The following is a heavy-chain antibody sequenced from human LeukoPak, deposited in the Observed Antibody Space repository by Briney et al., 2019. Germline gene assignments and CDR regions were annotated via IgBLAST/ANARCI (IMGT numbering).Heavy chain of an antibody. V-gene: IGHV1-8*03. D-gene: IGHD3-3*01. CDR1: GYTFTSYD. CDR3: ARGRSSPRRPEWLFYSPLKYAFDI. J-gene: IGHJ3*02. Sequence: ASVKVSCKASGYTFTSYDINWVRQATGQGLEWMGWMNPNSGNTGYAQKFQGRVTITRNTSISTAYMELSSLRSEDTAVYYCARGRSSPRRPEWLFYSPLKYAFDIWGQGTMVTVSS. CDR2: MNPNSGNT.